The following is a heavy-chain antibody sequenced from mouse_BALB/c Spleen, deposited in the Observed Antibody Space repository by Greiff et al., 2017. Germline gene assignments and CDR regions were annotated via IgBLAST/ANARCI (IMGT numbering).Heavy chain of an antibody. Sequence: QVQLQQPGAELVKPGASVKLSCKASGYTFTSYWMHWVKQRPGQGLEWIGEINPSNGRTNYNEKFKSKATLTVDKSSSTAYMQLSSLTSEDSAVYFCAKSNWDEGYAMDDWGQGTSVTVSS. CDR1: GYTFTSYW. D-gene: IGHD4-1*01. V-gene: IGHV1S81*02. CDR3: AKSNWDEGYAMDD. J-gene: IGHJ4*01. CDR2: INPSNGRT.